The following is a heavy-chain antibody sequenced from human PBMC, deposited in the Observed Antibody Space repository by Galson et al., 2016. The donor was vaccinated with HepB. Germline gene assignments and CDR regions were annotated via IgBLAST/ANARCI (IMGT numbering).Heavy chain of an antibody. CDR3: AREPTVTTFRGVFFLHGLDV. V-gene: IGHV4-59*12. J-gene: IGHJ6*02. Sequence: ETLSLTCIVSGGSISSYYWTWIRQPPGKGLEWIGYISYSGRNNYNPSLKSRVTISVDTSKNQLSLKLSSVTAADTAVYYCAREPTVTTFRGVFFLHGLDVWGQGTPVIVSS. CDR1: GGSISSYY. D-gene: IGHD4-11*01. CDR2: ISYSGRN.